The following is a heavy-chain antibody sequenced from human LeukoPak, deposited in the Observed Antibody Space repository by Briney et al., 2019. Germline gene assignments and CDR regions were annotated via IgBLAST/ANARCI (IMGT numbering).Heavy chain of an antibody. Sequence: GGSLTLSCAASGFTFRSYSMNWVRQAPGKALEWVSSISSSSSYIYSADSVKGRFTISRDNAKKSLYLQMNSMRAEDTAVYYCARDQVYTSLSAFGIWGQGTKVTVSS. CDR2: ISSSSSYI. CDR3: ARDQVYTSLSAFGI. V-gene: IGHV3-21*01. CDR1: GFTFRSYS. J-gene: IGHJ3*02. D-gene: IGHD3-16*01.